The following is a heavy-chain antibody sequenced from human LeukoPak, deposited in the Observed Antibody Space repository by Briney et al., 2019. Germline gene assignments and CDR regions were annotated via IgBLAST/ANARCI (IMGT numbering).Heavy chain of an antibody. CDR1: GGSISSSSYY. D-gene: IGHD3-16*01. J-gene: IGHJ3*02. Sequence: PSETLSLTCTVSGGSISSSSYYWGWIRQPPGKGLEWIGSIYYSGSTYYNPSLKSRVTISVDTSKNQFSLKLSSVTTADTAVYYCASPHLGGAAFDIWGQGTMVTVSS. CDR3: ASPHLGGAAFDI. V-gene: IGHV4-39*01. CDR2: IYYSGST.